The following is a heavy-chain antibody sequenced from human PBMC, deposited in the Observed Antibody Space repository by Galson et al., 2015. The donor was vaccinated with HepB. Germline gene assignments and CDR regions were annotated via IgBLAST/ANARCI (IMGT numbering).Heavy chain of an antibody. Sequence: SLRLSCAGSGFTVRSNYMSWVRQAPGKGLEWVSLIYDDGTTHYSDFVKGRFTISRDNSKTILYLQMNTLRAEDTATYYCTREGGDTSGRGDYWGHGTPVTVSS. CDR2: IYDDGTT. D-gene: IGHD1-26*01. V-gene: IGHV3-66*01. CDR3: TREGGDTSGRGDY. CDR1: GFTVRSNY. J-gene: IGHJ4*01.